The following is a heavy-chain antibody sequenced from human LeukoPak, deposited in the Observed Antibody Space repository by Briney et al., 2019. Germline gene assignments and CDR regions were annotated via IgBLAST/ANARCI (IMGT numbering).Heavy chain of an antibody. J-gene: IGHJ4*02. V-gene: IGHV4-38-2*02. CDR1: GYSISSGYY. Sequence: PSETLSLTCTVSGYSISSGYYSGWIRPPPGKGLEWIGSIYHSGSTYYNPSLKSRVTISVDTSKNQFSLKLSSVTAADTAVYYCARIAVAGQMIDYWGQGTLVTVSS. D-gene: IGHD6-19*01. CDR2: IYHSGST. CDR3: ARIAVAGQMIDY.